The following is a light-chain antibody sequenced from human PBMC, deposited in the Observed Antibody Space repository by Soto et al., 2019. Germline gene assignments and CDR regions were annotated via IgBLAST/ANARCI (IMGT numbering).Light chain of an antibody. CDR1: SSDVGGYNY. V-gene: IGLV2-8*01. CDR3: SSFAGSNNLV. J-gene: IGLJ3*02. CDR2: EVN. Sequence: QSALTQPPSASGSPGQSVTISCTGTSSDVGGYNYVSWYQQHPGKAPKLMIYEVNKRPSGVPYRFSGSKCGNTASLTVSGLQAEDEGDYHCSSFAGSNNLVFGGGTQLTVL.